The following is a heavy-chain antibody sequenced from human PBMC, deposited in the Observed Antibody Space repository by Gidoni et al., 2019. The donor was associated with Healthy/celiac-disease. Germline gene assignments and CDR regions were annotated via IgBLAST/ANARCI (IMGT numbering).Heavy chain of an antibody. D-gene: IGHD3-10*01. CDR2: INHSGSN. Sequence: HVQLQQWGAALLQPSATLSLTCAVHGGSLSGHFWSWIRQPPGKGLEWIGEINHSGSNNYNPYPKSRGTITVETYKNQFSLKLSSVTAADKAVYYCARGRGHRELWFGRNNWFDPWGQGTLVTVSS. CDR1: GGSLSGHF. J-gene: IGHJ5*02. CDR3: ARGRGHRELWFGRNNWFDP. V-gene: IGHV4-34*01.